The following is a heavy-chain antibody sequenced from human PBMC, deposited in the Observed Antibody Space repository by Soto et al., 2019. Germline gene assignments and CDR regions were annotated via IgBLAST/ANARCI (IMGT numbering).Heavy chain of an antibody. D-gene: IGHD6-13*01. CDR3: ARVVGVAGGRRIWLNP. V-gene: IGHV3-7*03. Sequence: EVQLVESGGGLVQPGGSLRVSCVASGFTFSTYWMSWVRQAPGKGLEWVANINEDGSDTNYVESVKGRFIISRDNVNDSLYLQMSSLSAEDTALYYCARVVGVAGGRRIWLNPWGQGALVTVSS. J-gene: IGHJ5*02. CDR2: INEDGSDT. CDR1: GFTFSTYW.